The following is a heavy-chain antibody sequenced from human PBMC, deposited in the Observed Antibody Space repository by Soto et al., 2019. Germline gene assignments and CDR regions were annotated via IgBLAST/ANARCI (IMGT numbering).Heavy chain of an antibody. CDR2: IVVGSGNT. Sequence: GASVKVSCKASGFTFTSSAMQGVRQARGQRLEWIGWIVVGSGNTNYAQKFQERVTITRDMSTSTAYMELSSLRSEDMAVYYCAAEPLVFRYYYGMDVWGQGTTLTVSS. V-gene: IGHV1-58*02. CDR3: AAEPLVFRYYYGMDV. CDR1: GFTFTSSA. J-gene: IGHJ6*02. D-gene: IGHD1-26*01.